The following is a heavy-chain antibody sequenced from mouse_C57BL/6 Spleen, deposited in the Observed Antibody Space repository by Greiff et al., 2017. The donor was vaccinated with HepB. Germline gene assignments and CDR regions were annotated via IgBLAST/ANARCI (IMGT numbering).Heavy chain of an antibody. CDR1: GYSITSGYY. CDR3: ARDLLITTVAYFDY. J-gene: IGHJ2*01. V-gene: IGHV3-6*01. D-gene: IGHD1-1*01. Sequence: EVQLQESGPGLVKPSQSLSLTCSVTGYSITSGYYWNWIRQFPGNKLEWMGYISYDGSNNYNPSLKNRISITRDTSKNQFFLKLNSVTTEDTATYYCARDLLITTVAYFDYWGQGTTLTVSS. CDR2: ISYDGSN.